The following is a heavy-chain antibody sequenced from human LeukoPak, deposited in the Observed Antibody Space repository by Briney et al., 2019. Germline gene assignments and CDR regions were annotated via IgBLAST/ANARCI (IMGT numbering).Heavy chain of an antibody. D-gene: IGHD6-19*01. CDR3: ARVSDISVAAYFDY. V-gene: IGHV3-20*04. CDR1: GFTVISNY. CDR2: INWNGGRI. J-gene: IGHJ4*02. Sequence: GGSLRLSCAASGFTVISNYMSWVRQAPGKGLEWVSGINWNGGRIGYADSLKGRFTISRDNAKNSLYLQMNSLRAEDTAFYYCARVSDISVAAYFDYWGQGTLVTVSS.